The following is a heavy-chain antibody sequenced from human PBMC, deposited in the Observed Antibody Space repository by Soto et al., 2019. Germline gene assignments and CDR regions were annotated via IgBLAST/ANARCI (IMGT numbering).Heavy chain of an antibody. J-gene: IGHJ5*02. CDR3: ARTKDIVVVPAATRFDP. CDR1: GGSISSYY. Sequence: PSETLSLTCTVSGGSISSYYWSWIRQPPGKGLEWIGYIYYSGSTNYNPSLKSRVTISVDTSKNQFSLKLSSVTAADTAVYYCARTKDIVVVPAATRFDPWGQGTLVTVSS. CDR2: IYYSGST. D-gene: IGHD2-2*01. V-gene: IGHV4-59*01.